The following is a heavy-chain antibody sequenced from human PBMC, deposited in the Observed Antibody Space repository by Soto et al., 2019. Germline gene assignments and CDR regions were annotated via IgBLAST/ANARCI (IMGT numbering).Heavy chain of an antibody. V-gene: IGHV3-74*01. D-gene: IGHD5-12*01. CDR3: ARDYISGSPNY. CDR2: INADGSAT. J-gene: IGHJ4*02. CDR1: GFTFSNWW. Sequence: EVQLVESGGGLVQPGGSLRLSCAASGFTFSNWWMHWVRQTPGRGLVWVSHINADGSATNYAESVTGRFTTSRDNAKDTLYLQMNSLRAEDTGVYYCARDYISGSPNYWGQGTLVTVSS.